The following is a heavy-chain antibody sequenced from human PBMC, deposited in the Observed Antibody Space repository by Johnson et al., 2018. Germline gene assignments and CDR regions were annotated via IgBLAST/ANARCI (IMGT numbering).Heavy chain of an antibody. J-gene: IGHJ6*02. CDR1: GFTFSSYD. D-gene: IGHD6-13*01. CDR3: AGEYSSSQMGSYGMDV. V-gene: IGHV3-30*03. Sequence: QVQLVQSGGGVVQPGRSLRLSCAASGFTFSSYDMHWVRQAPGKGLEWVEVISYDGSSTYYADSVKGRFTIARDNSKNTLYLKMNSLRAEDTAVYYCAGEYSSSQMGSYGMDVWGQGTTVTVSS. CDR2: ISYDGSST.